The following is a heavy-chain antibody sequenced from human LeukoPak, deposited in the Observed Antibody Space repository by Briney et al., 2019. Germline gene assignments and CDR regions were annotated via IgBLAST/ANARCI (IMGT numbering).Heavy chain of an antibody. D-gene: IGHD2-2*01. CDR3: ARASSSSPLYNYYSLDV. J-gene: IGHJ6*03. V-gene: IGHV4-34*01. CDR1: VESFSGYY. CDR2: ITHSGGT. Sequence: PSETLSLTCAVYVESFSGYYWTWIRQPPGKGLEWIGEITHSGGTNYSPSLKSRAAISVDTSKNQFSLKLTSVTAADTAVYYCARASSSSPLYNYYSLDVWGKGITVIASS.